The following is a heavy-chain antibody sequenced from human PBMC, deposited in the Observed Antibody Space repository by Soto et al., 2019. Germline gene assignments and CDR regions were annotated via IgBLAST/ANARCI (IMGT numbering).Heavy chain of an antibody. D-gene: IGHD6-13*01. Sequence: GGSLRLSCAASGFTFRSFTMNWVRQAPGKGLEWVSTISSNSAYIYYTDALRGRFTISRDNAKNSLHLQMNSLRAEDTAVYYCTSDASRDSSARGWFDPWGPGTPVTVSS. CDR2: ISSNSAYI. J-gene: IGHJ5*02. V-gene: IGHV3-21*01. CDR1: GFTFRSFT. CDR3: TSDASRDSSARGWFDP.